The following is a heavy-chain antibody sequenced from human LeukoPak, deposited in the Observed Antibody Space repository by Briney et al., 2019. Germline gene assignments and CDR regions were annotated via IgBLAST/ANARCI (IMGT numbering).Heavy chain of an antibody. V-gene: IGHV3-48*01. D-gene: IGHD1-7*01. J-gene: IGHJ3*02. CDR1: GFTFSSYS. Sequence: GGSLRLSCAASGFTFSSYSMNWVRQAPGKGLEWVSYIGGSTNTIYYADSVKGRFTISRDNSKNTLYLQMNSLRAEDTAVYYCAKDRLTGTAINDDAFDIWGQGTMVTVSS. CDR2: IGGSTNTI. CDR3: AKDRLTGTAINDDAFDI.